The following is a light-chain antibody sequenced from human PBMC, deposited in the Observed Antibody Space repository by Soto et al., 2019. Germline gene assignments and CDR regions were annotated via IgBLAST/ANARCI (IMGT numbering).Light chain of an antibody. CDR1: QSISSY. J-gene: IGKJ1*01. CDR3: QQSDTTPQA. Sequence: DIQMTQSPSSLSASVGDRVTITCRASQSISSYLNWYQQKPGKAPKHLIYAASSVQSAVPSRFSGSGSGTDFTVTISSLQPEEFATYYSQQSDTTPQAFGQGTKVEI. V-gene: IGKV1-39*01. CDR2: AAS.